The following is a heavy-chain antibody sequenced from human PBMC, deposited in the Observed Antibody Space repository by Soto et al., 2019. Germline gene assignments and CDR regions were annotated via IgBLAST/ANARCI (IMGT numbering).Heavy chain of an antibody. CDR2: FYNSGNT. CDR3: ASDSTGWFDP. CDR1: GASVSGYY. V-gene: IGHV4-4*07. D-gene: IGHD7-27*01. Sequence: EPLSLTCTVSGASVSGYYWIWIRQPAGKGLEWIGRFYNSGNTNYNPSLKSRVTMSLDTSKNQFSLKLSSVTAADTDVYFCASDSTGWFDPWGQGTLVTVSS. J-gene: IGHJ5*02.